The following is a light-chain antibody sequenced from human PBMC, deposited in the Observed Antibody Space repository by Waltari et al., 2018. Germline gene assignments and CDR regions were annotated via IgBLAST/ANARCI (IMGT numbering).Light chain of an antibody. CDR1: SGHTYSA. CDR3: QPWDTGINWL. Sequence: QPVLTQSPSASASLGASINLTCTLSSGHTYSAMAWHQPVPDKAPRYLMKIYSDGSHTKGDGILDRFSGSSSGAEPYLFISSLQSEDEADYYCQPWDTGINWLFGGGTKLTVL. V-gene: IGLV4-69*01. CDR2: IYSDGSH. J-gene: IGLJ2*01.